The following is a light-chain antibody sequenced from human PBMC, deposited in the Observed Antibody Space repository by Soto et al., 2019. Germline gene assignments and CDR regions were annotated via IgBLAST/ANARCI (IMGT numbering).Light chain of an antibody. CDR2: EVN. CDR1: SRDVGYSNY. V-gene: IGLV2-8*01. CDR3: CSFGENTLFV. J-gene: IGLJ1*01. Sequence: QSALTLPPSASGSPGQSVTISCSGTSRDVGYSNYVAWYQQHPGKAPKLIIYEVNKQPSGVPDRFYGSKSGYTASLTVSGLQAEDAADYYCCSFGENTLFVFGRGIEVTVL.